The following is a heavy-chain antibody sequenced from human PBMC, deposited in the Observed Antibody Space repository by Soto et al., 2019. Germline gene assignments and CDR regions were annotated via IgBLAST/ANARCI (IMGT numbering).Heavy chain of an antibody. Sequence: SETLSLTCTVSGGSISSGDYYWSWIRQPPGKGLEWIGNIYYSGSTYYNPSLKSRVTISVDTSKNQFSLKLSSVTVADTAVYYCARLGGYCSSTSCYGYYGMDVWGQGTTVTVSS. D-gene: IGHD2-2*01. CDR1: GGSISSGDYY. J-gene: IGHJ6*02. CDR2: IYYSGST. CDR3: ARLGGYCSSTSCYGYYGMDV. V-gene: IGHV4-30-4*01.